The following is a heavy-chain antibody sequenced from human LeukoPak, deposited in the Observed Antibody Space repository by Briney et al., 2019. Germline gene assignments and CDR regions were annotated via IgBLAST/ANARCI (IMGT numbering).Heavy chain of an antibody. V-gene: IGHV3-21*01. Sequence: GGSLRLSCAASGFTFSSYSMNWVRQAPGKGLEWVSSISSSSSYIYYADSVKGRFTISRDNAKNSLYLQMNSLRAEDTAVYYCARDGSPRCYDRGLNWFDPWGQGTLVTVSS. J-gene: IGHJ5*02. CDR2: ISSSSSYI. CDR1: GFTFSSYS. CDR3: ARDGSPRCYDRGLNWFDP. D-gene: IGHD3-22*01.